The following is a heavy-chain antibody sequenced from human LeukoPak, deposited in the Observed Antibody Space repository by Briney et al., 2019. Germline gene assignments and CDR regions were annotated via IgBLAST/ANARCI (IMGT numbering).Heavy chain of an antibody. D-gene: IGHD2-15*01. Sequence: PGGSLRLSCSASGFTFSSYAMSWVRQAPGKGLEWVSAISCSGGSTYYADSVKGRVTISRDNSKNTLYLQMNSLRAQDTAVYYCAKRAYWGVVVVAAMASDLDYWGQGTLVTVSS. CDR2: ISCSGGST. CDR1: GFTFSSYA. V-gene: IGHV3-23*01. CDR3: AKRAYWGVVVVAAMASDLDY. J-gene: IGHJ4*02.